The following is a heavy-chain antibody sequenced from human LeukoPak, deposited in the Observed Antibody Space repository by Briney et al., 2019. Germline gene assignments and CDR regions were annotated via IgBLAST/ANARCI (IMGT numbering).Heavy chain of an antibody. CDR3: ARALNLLDPVTLDY. J-gene: IGHJ4*02. CDR1: GFTFSSYE. V-gene: IGHV3-48*03. CDR2: ISSSGSTI. Sequence: GGSLRLSCAASGFTFSSYEMNWVRQAPGKGLEWVSYISSSGSTIYYADSVKGRFTISRDNAKNSLYLQMNSLRAEDTAVYYCARALNLLDPVTLDYWGQGTLVTVSS. D-gene: IGHD1-1*01.